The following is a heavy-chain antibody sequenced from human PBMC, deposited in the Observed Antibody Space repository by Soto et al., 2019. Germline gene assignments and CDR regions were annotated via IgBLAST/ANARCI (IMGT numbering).Heavy chain of an antibody. J-gene: IGHJ4*02. Sequence: SETLSLTCTVSGGSISSSNYYWSWIRQPPGKGLEWIGYIYYSGSTNYNPSLKSRVTISVDTSKNQFSLKLSSVTAADTAVYYCARVGWFYYDSSGYTHWGQGTLVTVSS. CDR3: ARVGWFYYDSSGYTH. CDR1: GGSISSSNYY. V-gene: IGHV4-61*01. D-gene: IGHD3-22*01. CDR2: IYYSGST.